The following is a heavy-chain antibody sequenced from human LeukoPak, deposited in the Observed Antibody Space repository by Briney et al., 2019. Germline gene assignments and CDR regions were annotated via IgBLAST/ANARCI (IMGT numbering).Heavy chain of an antibody. D-gene: IGHD4-11*01. Sequence: TSETLSLTCAVYGGSFSAYYWSWIRQPPGKGLEWIGEINHSGSANYNPSLKSRVTISIDTSEKRFSQKLTSVTATDTAVYYCTRKSLTTHAFDIWGQGTVVTVSS. V-gene: IGHV4-34*01. J-gene: IGHJ3*02. CDR1: GGSFSAYY. CDR2: INHSGSA. CDR3: TRKSLTTHAFDI.